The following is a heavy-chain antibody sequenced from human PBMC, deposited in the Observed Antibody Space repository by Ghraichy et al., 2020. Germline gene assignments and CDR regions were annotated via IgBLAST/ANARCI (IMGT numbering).Heavy chain of an antibody. J-gene: IGHJ5*02. CDR1: GDSISSNSYY. CDR2: IYYSGST. CDR3: ARRGYSSSMWFDP. D-gene: IGHD6-13*01. Sequence: SETLSLTCTVSGDSISSNSYYWGWIRQPPGKGLEWIGNIYYSGSTYYNPSLKSRVTISVDTSKNQFSLKLTSVTAADTALYYCARRGYSSSMWFDPWGQGTLVTVSS. V-gene: IGHV4-39*01.